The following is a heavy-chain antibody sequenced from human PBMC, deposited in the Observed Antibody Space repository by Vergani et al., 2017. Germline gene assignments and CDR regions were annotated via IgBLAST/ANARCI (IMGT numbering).Heavy chain of an antibody. J-gene: IGHJ5*02. Sequence: EVQLVESGGGLVKPGGSLRLSCAASGFTFSSYSMNWVRQAPGKGLELVSSISSSSSYIYYADSVKGRFTISRDNAKNSLYLQMNSLRAEDTAVYYCARADILTGWSWFDPWGQGTLVTVSS. CDR3: ARADILTGWSWFDP. CDR1: GFTFSSYS. V-gene: IGHV3-21*01. D-gene: IGHD3-9*01. CDR2: ISSSSSYI.